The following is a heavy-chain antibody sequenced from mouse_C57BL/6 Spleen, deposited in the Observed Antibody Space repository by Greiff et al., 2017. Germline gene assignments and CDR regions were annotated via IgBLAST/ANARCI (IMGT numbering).Heavy chain of an antibody. J-gene: IGHJ2*01. V-gene: IGHV1-53*01. CDR1: GYTFTSYW. CDR3: ARWGTVVAKYYFDY. D-gene: IGHD1-1*01. CDR2: INPSNGGT. Sequence: QLQQPGTELVKPGASVKLSCKASGYTFTSYWMHWVKQRPGQGLEWIGNINPSNGGTNYNEKFKSKATLTVDKSSSTAYMQLSSLTSEDSAVYYCARWGTVVAKYYFDYWGQGTTLTVSS.